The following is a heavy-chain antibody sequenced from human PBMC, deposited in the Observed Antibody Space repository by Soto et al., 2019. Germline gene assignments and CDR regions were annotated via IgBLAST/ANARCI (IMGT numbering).Heavy chain of an antibody. Sequence: QVQLVESGGGVVQPGRSLRLSCAASGFTFSSYAMNWVRQAPGKGLEWVAVISYDGSNKYYADSVKGRFTISRDNSKNTLYLQMNSLRAEDTAVYYCARVGSGWSYYFDYWGQGTLVSVSS. CDR3: ARVGSGWSYYFDY. CDR1: GFTFSSYA. V-gene: IGHV3-30-3*01. D-gene: IGHD6-19*01. CDR2: ISYDGSNK. J-gene: IGHJ4*02.